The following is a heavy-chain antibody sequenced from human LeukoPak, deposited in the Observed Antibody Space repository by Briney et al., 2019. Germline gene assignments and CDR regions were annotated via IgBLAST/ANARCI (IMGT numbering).Heavy chain of an antibody. Sequence: SETLSLTCAVYGGSFSGYYWSWIRQPPGKGLEWIGEINHSGSTNYNPSLKSRVTISVDTSKKQFSLKLSAVTAADTAVYYCARREYSSSWGFDPWGQGTLVTVSS. CDR3: ARREYSSSWGFDP. CDR1: GGSFSGYY. CDR2: INHSGST. J-gene: IGHJ5*02. V-gene: IGHV4-34*01. D-gene: IGHD6-13*01.